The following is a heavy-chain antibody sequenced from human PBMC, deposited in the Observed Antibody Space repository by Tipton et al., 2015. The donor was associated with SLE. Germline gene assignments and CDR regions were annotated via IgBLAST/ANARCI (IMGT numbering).Heavy chain of an antibody. J-gene: IGHJ4*02. D-gene: IGHD6-13*01. CDR2: IIYSGGTT. Sequence: SLRLSCAASGFTFSSYAMNWVRQVPGKGLEWVSIIYSGGTTFYADSVKGRFTISRDNSKNTLYLQMNSLRTEDTAVYYCAKDRRSWPYYFDYWGQGTLVTVSS. V-gene: IGHV3-23*03. CDR3: AKDRRSWPYYFDY. CDR1: GFTFSSYA.